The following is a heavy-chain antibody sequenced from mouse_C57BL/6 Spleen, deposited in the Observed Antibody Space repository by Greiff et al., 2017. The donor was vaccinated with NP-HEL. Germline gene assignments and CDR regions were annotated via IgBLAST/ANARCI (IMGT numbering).Heavy chain of an antibody. V-gene: IGHV1-52*01. D-gene: IGHD1-1*01. CDR2: IDPSDSET. J-gene: IGHJ4*01. CDR3: ARRGGSSLYYYAMDY. Sequence: QVQLQQPGAELVRPGSSVKLSCKASGYTFTSYWMHWVKQRPIQGLEWIGNIDPSDSETHYNQKFKDKATLTVDKSSSTAYMQLSSLTSEDSAVYYCARRGGSSLYYYAMDYWGQGTSVTVSS. CDR1: GYTFTSYW.